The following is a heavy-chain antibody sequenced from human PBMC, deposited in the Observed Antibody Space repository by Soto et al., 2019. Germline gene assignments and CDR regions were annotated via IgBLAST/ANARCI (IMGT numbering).Heavy chain of an antibody. Sequence: SLRLSCAASWFTFRNYGMHWVRQSPGKGLEWVAVISHDGSDKYYADSMKGRFIISRDNSENTLFLNMNSLKPEDTAVYYCAKENQHLVHEYWGQGTLGSVSS. CDR3: AKENQHLVHEY. CDR1: WFTFRNYG. J-gene: IGHJ4*02. CDR2: ISHDGSDK. D-gene: IGHD6-13*01. V-gene: IGHV3-30*18.